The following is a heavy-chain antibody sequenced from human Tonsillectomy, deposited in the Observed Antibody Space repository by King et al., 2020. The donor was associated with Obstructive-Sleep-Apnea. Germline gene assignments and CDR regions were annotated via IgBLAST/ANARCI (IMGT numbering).Heavy chain of an antibody. J-gene: IGHJ6*02. CDR1: GFTFSDSA. Sequence: VQLVESGGGLVQPGGSLKLSCAASGFTFSDSAMHWVRQASGKGLEWGGRIRSKTNNYATTYASSVKGRFTISRDDSKKTTYLQMNSLKTEDTAVYYCTRWTAPEYYGMDVWGQGTTVTVSS. D-gene: IGHD5-18*01. CDR3: TRWTAPEYYGMDV. V-gene: IGHV3-73*01. CDR2: IRSKTNNYAT.